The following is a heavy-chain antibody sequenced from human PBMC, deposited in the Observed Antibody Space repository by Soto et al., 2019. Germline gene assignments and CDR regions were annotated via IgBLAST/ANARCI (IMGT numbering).Heavy chain of an antibody. D-gene: IGHD3-3*01. Sequence: ASVKVSCKASGYTFTSYGISWVRQAPGQGIEWMGWISAYNGNTNYAQKLQGRVTITTDTSTSTAYMELRSLRSDDTAVYYCARDGLEYDFWSGYFTGHWFDPWGQGTLVTVSS. V-gene: IGHV1-18*01. CDR2: ISAYNGNT. J-gene: IGHJ5*02. CDR1: GYTFTSYG. CDR3: ARDGLEYDFWSGYFTGHWFDP.